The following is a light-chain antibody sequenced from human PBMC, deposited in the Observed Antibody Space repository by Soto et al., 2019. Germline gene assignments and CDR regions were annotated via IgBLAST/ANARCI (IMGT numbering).Light chain of an antibody. J-gene: IGKJ1*01. V-gene: IGKV3D-20*02. CDR2: GAS. CDR1: HSVSSSY. CDR3: HQHSHWPPWT. Sequence: EIVLTHSPGTLSLSTGERATLSCRASHSVSSSYLAWYQQKPGQAPRLLIYGASSRATGIPDRFSGSGSGTDFTLTISSLEPEDFAVYYCHQHSHWPPWTFGQGTNVDNK.